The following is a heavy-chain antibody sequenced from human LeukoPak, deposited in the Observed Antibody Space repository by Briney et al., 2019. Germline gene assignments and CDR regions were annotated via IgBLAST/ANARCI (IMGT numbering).Heavy chain of an antibody. Sequence: PSETLSLTSTVAGVSISSYHWSLIRQPAGKGLEWIGRIYTSGSTNYNPSLKSRVTMSVDTSKNQFSLKLSFVTAAEPAVYYCVRDRGYCSGGRCDYFDYWGQGTLVTVSS. V-gene: IGHV4-4*07. CDR3: VRDRGYCSGGRCDYFDY. CDR1: GVSISSYH. CDR2: IYTSGST. J-gene: IGHJ4*02. D-gene: IGHD2-15*01.